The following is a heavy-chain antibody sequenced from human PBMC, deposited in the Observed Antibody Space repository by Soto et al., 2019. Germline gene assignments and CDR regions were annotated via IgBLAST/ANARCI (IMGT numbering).Heavy chain of an antibody. V-gene: IGHV3-48*02. Sequence: EVHLVESGGGLVQPGGSLRLSCAASGFTFSSYSLNWVRQAPGKGLEWASYITSSGTTVYYADSVRVRFTISRDNAKNSLYLQMNSLRDDDTAVYYCARGSSNWAYYFDFWGQGTLVTVSS. CDR3: ARGSSNWAYYFDF. J-gene: IGHJ4*02. CDR2: ITSSGTTV. D-gene: IGHD6-13*01. CDR1: GFTFSSYS.